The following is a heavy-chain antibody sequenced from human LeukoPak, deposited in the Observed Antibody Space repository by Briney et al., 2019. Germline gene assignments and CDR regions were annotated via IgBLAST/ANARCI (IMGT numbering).Heavy chain of an antibody. CDR2: INHSGST. D-gene: IGHD1-26*01. CDR3: ARGHRGSSKLDY. V-gene: IGHV4-34*01. CDR1: GGSFSGYY. Sequence: TETLSLTCAVYGGSFSGYYWSWIRQPPGKGLEWIGEINHSGSTNYNPSLKSRVTISVDTSKNQFSLKLSSVTAADTAVYYCARGHRGSSKLDYWGQGTLVTVSS. J-gene: IGHJ4*02.